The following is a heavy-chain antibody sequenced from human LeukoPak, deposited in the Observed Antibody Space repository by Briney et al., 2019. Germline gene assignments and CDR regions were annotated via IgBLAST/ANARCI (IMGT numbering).Heavy chain of an antibody. CDR2: IYYRGNT. Sequence: SETLSLTCTVSGGSISSYYWNWIRQPPGKGLEWIGYIYYRGNTNYNPSLKSRITISVDTSKNQFSLKLSSMTAADTAVYYCVRARRDMITFLGDPRGAFDIWGQGTMVTVSS. D-gene: IGHD3-16*01. V-gene: IGHV4-59*01. CDR3: VRARRDMITFLGDPRGAFDI. CDR1: GGSISSYY. J-gene: IGHJ3*02.